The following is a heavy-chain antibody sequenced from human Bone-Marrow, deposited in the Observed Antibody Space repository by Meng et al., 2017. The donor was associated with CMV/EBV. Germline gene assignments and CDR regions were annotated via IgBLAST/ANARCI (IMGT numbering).Heavy chain of an antibody. CDR3: AKDKGEDYYYGMDV. Sequence: GESLKIFCAASGFTFSSYAMSWVRQAPGKGLEWVSVIYSGGSSTYSADSVKGRFTISRDNSKNTLYLQMNSLRAEDTAVYYCAKDKGEDYYYGMDVWGQGTTVTVSS. CDR1: GFTFSSYA. V-gene: IGHV3-23*03. CDR2: IYSGGSST. D-gene: IGHD2-21*01. J-gene: IGHJ6*02.